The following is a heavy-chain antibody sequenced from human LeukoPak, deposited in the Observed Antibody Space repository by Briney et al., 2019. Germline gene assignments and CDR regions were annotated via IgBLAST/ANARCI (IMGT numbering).Heavy chain of an antibody. J-gene: IGHJ5*02. D-gene: IGHD1-1*01. CDR1: VDSISRYY. CDR3: AREGTAGTNLNWFDP. V-gene: IGHV4-59*01. CDR2: ISYSGST. Sequence: TSETLSLTCTVSVDSISRYYWSWIRQPPGKGLEWIGYISYSGSTNFNPSLKSRVTISVDTSKNQFSLKLSSVTAADTAVYYCAREGTAGTNLNWFDPWGQGTLVTVSS.